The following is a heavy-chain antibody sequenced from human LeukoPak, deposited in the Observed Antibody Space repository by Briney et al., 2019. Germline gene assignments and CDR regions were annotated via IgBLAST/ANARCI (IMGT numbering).Heavy chain of an antibody. CDR1: GGSISDYY. V-gene: IGHV4-59*01. CDR3: ARDYGGNRRYFDL. D-gene: IGHD4-23*01. CDR2: VYYSGST. J-gene: IGHJ2*01. Sequence: SETLSLTCSVSGGSISDYYWTWIRQPPGKGLERIGYVYYSGSTNYNPSLKSRVTMSIDTSKNQFSLRLSSVTAADTAVYYCARDYGGNRRYFDLWGRGTLVTVSS.